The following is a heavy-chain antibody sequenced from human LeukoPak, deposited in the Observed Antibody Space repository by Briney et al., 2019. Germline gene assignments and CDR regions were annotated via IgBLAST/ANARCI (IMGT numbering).Heavy chain of an antibody. D-gene: IGHD5-12*01. Sequence: SETLPLTCTVSGGSISSYYWSWIRQPPGKGLEWIGYIYYSGSTNYNPSLKSRVTISVDTSKNQFSLKLSSVTAADTAVYYCARHPLRLNWFDPWGQGTLVTVSS. CDR3: ARHPLRLNWFDP. CDR1: GGSISSYY. V-gene: IGHV4-59*08. J-gene: IGHJ5*02. CDR2: IYYSGST.